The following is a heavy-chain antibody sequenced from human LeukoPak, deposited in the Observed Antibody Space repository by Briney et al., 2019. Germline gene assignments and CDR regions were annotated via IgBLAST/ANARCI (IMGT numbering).Heavy chain of an antibody. CDR2: MNPNSGNT. CDR3: AIYSKQWLVRRVFDY. D-gene: IGHD6-19*01. J-gene: IGHJ4*02. Sequence: ASVKVSCKASGYTFTSYDINWVRQATGQGLEWMGWMNPNSGNTGYAQKFQGRVTITRNTSISTAYMELGSLRSEDTAVYYCAIYSKQWLVRRVFDYWGQGTLVTVSS. CDR1: GYTFTSYD. V-gene: IGHV1-8*01.